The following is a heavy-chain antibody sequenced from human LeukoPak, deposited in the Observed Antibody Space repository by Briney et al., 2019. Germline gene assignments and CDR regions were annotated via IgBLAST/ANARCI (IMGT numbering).Heavy chain of an antibody. J-gene: IGHJ3*02. V-gene: IGHV3-23*01. Sequence: GGSLRLSCAASEFTFSDYAMNWVRQAPGKGLEWISTINYSGDTTYYADSVKGRFTISRDNSKNTLLLQMNSLTVEDTAIYYCAKLISGYYNDAFHIWGQGTVVTVSS. D-gene: IGHD3-22*01. CDR3: AKLISGYYNDAFHI. CDR2: INYSGDTT. CDR1: EFTFSDYA.